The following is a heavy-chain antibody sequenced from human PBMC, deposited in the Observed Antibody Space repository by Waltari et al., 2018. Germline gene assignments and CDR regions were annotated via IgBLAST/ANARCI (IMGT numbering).Heavy chain of an antibody. CDR1: GGPFSSYA. J-gene: IGHJ5*02. CDR3: ARLEEGWFDP. D-gene: IGHD3-3*01. CDR2: IIPIFGTA. Sequence: QVQLVQSGAEVKKPGSSVKVPCQVSGGPFSSYAISWVRQAPGQGLEWMGRIIPIFGTANYAQKFQGRVTITADKSTSTAYMELSSLRSEDTAVYYCARLEEGWFDPWGQGTLVTVSS. V-gene: IGHV1-69*08.